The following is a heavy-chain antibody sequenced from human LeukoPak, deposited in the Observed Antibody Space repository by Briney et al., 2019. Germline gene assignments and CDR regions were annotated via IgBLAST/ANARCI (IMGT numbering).Heavy chain of an antibody. Sequence: SETLSLTCTVSGGSISGSRHYWGWIRQPPEKGLEWIGTIFYSGTTYYNPSLKSRVTVSVDTSKNQFSLKLTSVTAADTAVYYCARDKGLPQAFDIWGQGTMVTVSS. J-gene: IGHJ3*02. CDR3: ARDKGLPQAFDI. V-gene: IGHV4-39*07. CDR1: GGSISGSRHY. CDR2: IFYSGTT. D-gene: IGHD5/OR15-5a*01.